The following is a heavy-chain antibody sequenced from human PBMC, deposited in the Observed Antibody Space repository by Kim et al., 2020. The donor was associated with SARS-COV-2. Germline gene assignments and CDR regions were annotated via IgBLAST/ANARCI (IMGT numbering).Heavy chain of an antibody. D-gene: IGHD6-13*01. Sequence: DSVKGRFTISRDNAKNSLYLQMNSLRAEDTAVYYCARGSGSSCPVCWFDPWGQGTLVTVSS. V-gene: IGHV3-21*01. CDR3: ARGSGSSCPVCWFDP. J-gene: IGHJ5*02.